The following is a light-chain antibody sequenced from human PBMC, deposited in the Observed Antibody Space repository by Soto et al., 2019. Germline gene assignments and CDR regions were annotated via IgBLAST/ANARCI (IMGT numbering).Light chain of an antibody. Sequence: SALTQPPSASGSPGHSVTISCTGTSSDIGAFDYVSWYQQHPGKAPKLLIYEVNERPSGVPDRFSGSKSGNTASLTVSGLQAEDEADYYCSSYAGNNIFVSGTGTKVTVL. CDR3: SSYAGNNIFV. CDR1: SSDIGAFDY. V-gene: IGLV2-8*01. CDR2: EVN. J-gene: IGLJ1*01.